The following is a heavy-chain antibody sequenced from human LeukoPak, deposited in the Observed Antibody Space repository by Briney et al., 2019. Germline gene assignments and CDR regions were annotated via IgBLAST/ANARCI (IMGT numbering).Heavy chain of an antibody. J-gene: IGHJ4*02. CDR2: IYYSGST. Sequence: KASETLSLTCTVSGGSISSYYWSWIRQPPGKGLEWIGYIYYSGSTNYNPSLKSRVTISVDTSKNQFSLKLSSVTAADTAVYYCARDFKAFDYWGQGTLVTVSS. V-gene: IGHV4-59*01. CDR1: GGSISSYY. CDR3: ARDFKAFDY.